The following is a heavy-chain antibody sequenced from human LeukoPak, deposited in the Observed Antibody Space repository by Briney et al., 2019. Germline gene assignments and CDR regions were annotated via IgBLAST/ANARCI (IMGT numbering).Heavy chain of an antibody. V-gene: IGHV3-23*01. J-gene: IGHJ4*02. CDR2: ISGSGGST. CDR3: AKGFNDFWSGYLTCDC. CDR1: GFTFSSYA. Sequence: GGSLRLSCAASGFTFSSYAMSWVRQAPGKGLEWVSAISGSGGSTYYTDSVKGRITISRDNSKNTLYLQMNSLRAEDTAVYYCAKGFNDFWSGYLTCDCWGQGTLVTVSS. D-gene: IGHD3-3*01.